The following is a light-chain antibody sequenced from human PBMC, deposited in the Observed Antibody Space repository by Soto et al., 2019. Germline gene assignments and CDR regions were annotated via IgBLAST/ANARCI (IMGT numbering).Light chain of an antibody. CDR2: GAS. CDR1: QSVSSSY. Sequence: EIVLTQSPGTLSLSPGERATLSCRASQSVSSSYLAWYQQKPGQAPRLLIYGASNRATGSPDRFSGSGSGTDFTLTISRLEPDDFAVYYCQQYGSSPLWTFGQGTKVEIK. V-gene: IGKV3-20*01. J-gene: IGKJ1*01. CDR3: QQYGSSPLWT.